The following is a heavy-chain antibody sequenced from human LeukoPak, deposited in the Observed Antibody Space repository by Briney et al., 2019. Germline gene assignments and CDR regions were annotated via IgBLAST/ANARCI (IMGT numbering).Heavy chain of an antibody. J-gene: IGHJ4*02. CDR3: ARVTGYMKEDYFDY. CDR1: GGSISSSIYY. Sequence: SETLSLTCTVSGGSISSSIYYWVWIPPPPGKGLEWGVSIYYSGSTYYNPSLSSLVTISVDTNNNLFSLRLSPVAAAHASFCYCARVTGYMKEDYFDYWGQGTLITVSS. V-gene: IGHV4-39*07. CDR2: IYYSGST. D-gene: IGHD6-13*01.